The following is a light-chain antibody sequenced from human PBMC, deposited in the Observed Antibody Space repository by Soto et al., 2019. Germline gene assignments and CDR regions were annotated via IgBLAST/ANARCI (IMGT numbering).Light chain of an antibody. CDR3: QQRSNWPPGLT. J-gene: IGKJ4*01. CDR2: GAS. CDR1: QSVSSN. V-gene: IGKV3-15*01. Sequence: EIVMTQSPATLSVSPGERATLSCRASQSVSSNLAWYQQKPGQAPRLLIYGASTRATGIPARFSGSGSGTDFTLTISSLEPEDFAVYYCQQRSNWPPGLTFGGGTKVDI.